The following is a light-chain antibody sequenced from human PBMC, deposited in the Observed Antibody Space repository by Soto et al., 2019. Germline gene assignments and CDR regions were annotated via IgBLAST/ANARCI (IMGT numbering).Light chain of an antibody. CDR2: EGS. CDR3: WSYAGSSTFEV. J-gene: IGLJ1*01. V-gene: IGLV2-23*03. CDR1: TSDVGNYYL. Sequence: QSALTQPASVSGSPGQSITISCTGTTSDVGNYYLVSWYQQHPGKAPKLMIYEGSKRPSGVSFRFSGSKSGNTASLTISGLQAEDEADYYCWSYAGSSTFEVFGTGTKVTVL.